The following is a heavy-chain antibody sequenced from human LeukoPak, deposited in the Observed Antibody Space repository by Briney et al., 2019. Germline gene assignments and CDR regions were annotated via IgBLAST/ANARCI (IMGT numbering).Heavy chain of an antibody. V-gene: IGHV4-59*12. D-gene: IGHD6-19*01. CDR3: AREVRIAVAGTIVRFDP. J-gene: IGHJ5*02. CDR2: IYYSGST. CDR1: GGSISSYY. Sequence: PSETLSLTCTVSGGSISSYYWSWIRQPPGKGLEWIGYIYYSGSTNYNPSLKSRVTISVDKSKNQFSLKLSSVTAADTAVYYCAREVRIAVAGTIVRFDPWGQGTLVTVSS.